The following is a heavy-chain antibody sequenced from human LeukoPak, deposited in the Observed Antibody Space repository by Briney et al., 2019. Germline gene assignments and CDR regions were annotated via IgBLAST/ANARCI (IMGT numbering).Heavy chain of an antibody. V-gene: IGHV3-74*01. CDR3: ARVSLSGWANDY. CDR2: ISSDGSST. D-gene: IGHD6-19*01. Sequence: QPGGSLRLSCAASGFTFGGYWMHWVRQAPGKGLVWVTRISSDGSSTSYAVPVKGRFTISRDNAKNTLYLQMSSLRAEDTAVYYCARVSLSGWANDYWGQGTLVTVSS. CDR1: GFTFGGYW. J-gene: IGHJ4*02.